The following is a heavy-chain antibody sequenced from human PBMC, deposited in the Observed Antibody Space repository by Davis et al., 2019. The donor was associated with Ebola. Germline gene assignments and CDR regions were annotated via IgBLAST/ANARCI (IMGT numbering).Heavy chain of an antibody. D-gene: IGHD3-10*01. V-gene: IGHV3-23*01. CDR3: AKVVRGVTDRAIDY. CDR2: ISGSGGST. J-gene: IGHJ4*02. CDR1: GFTFSSYA. Sequence: GESLKISCAASGFTFSSYAMSWVRQAPGKGLEWVSAISGSGGSTYYADSVKGRFTISRDNSKNTLYLQMNSLRAEDTAVYYCAKVVRGVTDRAIDYWGQGTLVTVSS.